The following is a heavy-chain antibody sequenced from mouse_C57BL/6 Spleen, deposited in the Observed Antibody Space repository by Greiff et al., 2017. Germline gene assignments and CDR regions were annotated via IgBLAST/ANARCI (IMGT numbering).Heavy chain of an antibody. V-gene: IGHV1-52*01. Sequence: QVQLQQPGAELVRPGSSVKLSCKASGYTFTSYWMHWVKQRPIQGLEWIGNIDPSDSETHYNQKFKDKATLTVDKSSSTAYMQLSSLTSEDSAVYYGARGTYYSNYDRAMDYWGQGTSVTVSS. J-gene: IGHJ4*01. CDR3: ARGTYYSNYDRAMDY. CDR1: GYTFTSYW. CDR2: IDPSDSET. D-gene: IGHD2-5*01.